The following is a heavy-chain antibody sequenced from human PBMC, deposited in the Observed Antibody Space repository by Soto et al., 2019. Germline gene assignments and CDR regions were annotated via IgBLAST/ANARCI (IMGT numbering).Heavy chain of an antibody. CDR2: IIPIFGTA. V-gene: IGHV1-69*12. Sequence: QVQLVQSGAEVKKPGSSVKVSCKASGGTFSSYAISWVRQAPGQGLEWMGGIIPIFGTANYAQKFQGRVTITAEESTSKAYMELSSLRSEDTAVYYCARVVTIFGVVIARWFDPWGQGPLVTVSS. J-gene: IGHJ5*02. CDR1: GGTFSSYA. D-gene: IGHD3-3*01. CDR3: ARVVTIFGVVIARWFDP.